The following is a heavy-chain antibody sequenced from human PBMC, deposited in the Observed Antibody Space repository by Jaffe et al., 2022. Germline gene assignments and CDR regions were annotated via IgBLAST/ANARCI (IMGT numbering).Heavy chain of an antibody. CDR2: MHANGKT. Sequence: HVQMQESGSGVLKPSETLSLMCSVSGGSTTSYYWSWIRQSPGKGLEWLGYMHANGKTNYNPSLKSRVTISLDTSMNQFSLKLRSVTAADTAFYYCARVIEGGGQYLAGNYHYDYYMDVWGKGITVTVSS. CDR3: ARVIEGGGQYLAGNYHYDYYMDV. J-gene: IGHJ6*03. CDR1: GGSTTSYY. V-gene: IGHV4-59*12. D-gene: IGHD1-26*01.